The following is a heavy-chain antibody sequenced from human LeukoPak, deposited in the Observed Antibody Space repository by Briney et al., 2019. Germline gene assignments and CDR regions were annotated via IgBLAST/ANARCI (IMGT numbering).Heavy chain of an antibody. CDR3: ARSFGEWFGEFPESDY. Sequence: RASVKVSCXASGGTFSSYAISWVRQAPGQGLEWMGGIIPIFGTANYAQKFQGRVTITADESTSTAYMELSSLRSEDTAVYYCARSFGEWFGEFPESDYWGQGTLVTVSS. CDR2: IIPIFGTA. J-gene: IGHJ4*02. D-gene: IGHD3-10*01. CDR1: GGTFSSYA. V-gene: IGHV1-69*01.